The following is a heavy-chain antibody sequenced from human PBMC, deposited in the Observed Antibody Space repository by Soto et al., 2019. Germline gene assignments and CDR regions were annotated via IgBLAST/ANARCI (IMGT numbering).Heavy chain of an antibody. Sequence: QVQLQESGPGLVKPWETLSLTCTVSGGSISSYYWSWIRQPPGKGLEWIGYIYYSGSTNYNPSLKSRVTISVDTSKNQFSLKLSSVTAADTAVYYCARDPYGTYYMDVWGKGTTVTVSS. CDR1: GGSISSYY. V-gene: IGHV4-59*01. CDR2: IYYSGST. J-gene: IGHJ6*03. CDR3: ARDPYGTYYMDV. D-gene: IGHD2-8*01.